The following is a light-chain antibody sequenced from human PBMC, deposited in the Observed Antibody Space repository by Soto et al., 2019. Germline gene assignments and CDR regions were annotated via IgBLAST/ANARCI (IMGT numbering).Light chain of an antibody. CDR1: QDISNY. CDR2: DAS. J-gene: IGKJ1*01. Sequence: DIQMTQSPSSLSASVGDRVTITCQASQDISNYLNWYQQKPGKAPKLLIYDASNLETGVPSRFSGSGSGTDFTFTISSLQTEDIATYYCQQYGSSPWTFGQGTKVEIK. V-gene: IGKV1-33*01. CDR3: QQYGSSPWT.